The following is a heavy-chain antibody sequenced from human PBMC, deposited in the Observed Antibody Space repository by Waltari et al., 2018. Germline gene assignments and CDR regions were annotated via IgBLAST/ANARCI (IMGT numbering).Heavy chain of an antibody. Sequence: EVQLVESGGGLVQPGGSLRLSCAASGFTFSSYEMNWVRQAPGKGLEGVSYISSSGSTIYYADSVKGRFTISRDNAKNSLYLQMNSLRAEDTAVYYCAREGGVPDGYNLGFDYWGQGTLVTVSS. CDR3: AREGGVPDGYNLGFDY. J-gene: IGHJ4*02. V-gene: IGHV3-48*03. CDR1: GFTFSSYE. D-gene: IGHD5-12*01. CDR2: ISSSGSTI.